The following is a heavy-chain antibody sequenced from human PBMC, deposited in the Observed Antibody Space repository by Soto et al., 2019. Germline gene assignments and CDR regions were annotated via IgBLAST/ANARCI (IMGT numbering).Heavy chain of an antibody. Sequence: SETLSLTCTVSGGSISSHYWNWVRQPPGKGLEWIGYLYYTGSTNYNASLKSQVTMSLDTSKNQFSLMLTSVTAADTAVYYCARVGATVTSQALGFDHWGQGILVTVSS. CDR3: ARVGATVTSQALGFDH. J-gene: IGHJ4*02. CDR1: GGSISSHY. V-gene: IGHV4-59*11. CDR2: LYYTGST. D-gene: IGHD4-17*01.